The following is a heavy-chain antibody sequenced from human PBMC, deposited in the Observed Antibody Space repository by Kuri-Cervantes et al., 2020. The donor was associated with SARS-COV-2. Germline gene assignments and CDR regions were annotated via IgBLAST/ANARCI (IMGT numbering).Heavy chain of an antibody. V-gene: IGHV4-30-4*08. Sequence: SETLSLTCTVSGGSISSGDYYWSWIRQPPGKGLEWIGYIYYSGSTYYNPSLKSRVTISVDTSKNQFSLKLSSVTAADTAVYYCASSGWGNYYYMDVWGKGTMVTVSS. CDR1: GGSISSGDYY. CDR3: ASSGWGNYYYMDV. D-gene: IGHD6-19*01. CDR2: IYYSGST. J-gene: IGHJ6*03.